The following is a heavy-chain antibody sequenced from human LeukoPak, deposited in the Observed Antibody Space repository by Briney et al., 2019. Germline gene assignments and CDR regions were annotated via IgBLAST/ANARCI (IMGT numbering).Heavy chain of an antibody. V-gene: IGHV3-30*03. CDR3: ARDLAYGGKVGVFDY. D-gene: IGHD4-23*01. CDR1: GFTLRSYV. Sequence: PGGSLRLSCAASGFTLRSYVMHWVRQAPGKGLEWVAVILYDGGNTDYADSVKGRFTISRDDSRNTLYLEMNSLRAEDTAVYYCARDLAYGGKVGVFDYWGQGTLVTVSA. J-gene: IGHJ4*02. CDR2: ILYDGGNT.